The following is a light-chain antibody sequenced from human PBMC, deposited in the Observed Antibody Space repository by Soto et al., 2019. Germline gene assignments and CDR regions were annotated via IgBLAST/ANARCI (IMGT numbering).Light chain of an antibody. V-gene: IGKV1-39*01. CDR1: QSISSY. Sequence: DIQVTQSPSSLSASVGDRVTITCRASQSISSYLNWYQQKPGKAPKLLIYAASSLQSGVPSRFSGGGSGTDFTLTISSLQPEDFATYYCQQSYSTLYTFGQGTKVDIK. J-gene: IGKJ2*01. CDR2: AAS. CDR3: QQSYSTLYT.